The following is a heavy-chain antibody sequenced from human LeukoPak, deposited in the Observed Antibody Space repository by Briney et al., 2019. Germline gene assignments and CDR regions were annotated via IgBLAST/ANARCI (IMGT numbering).Heavy chain of an antibody. V-gene: IGHV1-18*01. CDR3: ARVNNFNPFDY. D-gene: IGHD1-1*01. CDR1: GDTFTSYA. J-gene: IGHJ4*02. CDR2: ISAYNGNT. Sequence: ASVKVSCKASGDTFTSYAITWVRQAPGQGLEWMGWISAYNGNTNYAQKLQGRVTLTTDTSTTTAYMELKSLRSDDTAVYYCARVNNFNPFDYWGQGTLVTVSS.